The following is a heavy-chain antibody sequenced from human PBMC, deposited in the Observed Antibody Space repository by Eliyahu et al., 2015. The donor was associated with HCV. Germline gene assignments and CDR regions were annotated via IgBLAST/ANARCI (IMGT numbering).Heavy chain of an antibody. V-gene: IGHV4-39*01. CDR3: GRLRFLEWLPAFDY. D-gene: IGHD3-3*01. CDR2: IYYSGST. J-gene: IGHJ4*02. Sequence: QLQLQESGPGLVKPSETLSLTCTVSGGSISSSSYYWGWIRQPPGKGLEWIGSIYYSGSTYYNPSLKSRVTISVDTSKNQFSLKLSSVTAADTAVYYCGRLRFLEWLPAFDYWGQGTLVTVSS. CDR1: GGSISSSSYY.